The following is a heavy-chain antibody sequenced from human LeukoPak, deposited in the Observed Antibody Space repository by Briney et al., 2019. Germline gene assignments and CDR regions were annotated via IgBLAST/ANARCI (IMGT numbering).Heavy chain of an antibody. D-gene: IGHD5-18*01. CDR1: GYTFTGYY. V-gene: IGHV1-2*02. CDR3: ARGVDTAMVLLDY. Sequence: ASVKVSCKASGYTFTGYYMHWVRQAPGQGLEWMGWINPNSGGTNYAQKFQGRVTMTRDTSISTAYMELSRLRSDDTAVYYCARGVDTAMVLLDYWGQGTLVTVSS. J-gene: IGHJ4*02. CDR2: INPNSGGT.